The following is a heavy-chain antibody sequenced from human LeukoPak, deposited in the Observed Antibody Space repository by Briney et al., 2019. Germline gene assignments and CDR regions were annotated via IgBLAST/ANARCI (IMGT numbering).Heavy chain of an antibody. J-gene: IGHJ4*02. D-gene: IGHD6-13*01. Sequence: GGSLRLSCAASGFTFSSYAMHWVRQAPGKGLEWVAVIPYDGSNKYYADSVKGRFTISRDNSKNTLYLQMNSLRAEDTAVYYCAKGPAAGTLGYWGQGTLVTVSS. CDR3: AKGPAAGTLGY. CDR2: IPYDGSNK. CDR1: GFTFSSYA. V-gene: IGHV3-30*04.